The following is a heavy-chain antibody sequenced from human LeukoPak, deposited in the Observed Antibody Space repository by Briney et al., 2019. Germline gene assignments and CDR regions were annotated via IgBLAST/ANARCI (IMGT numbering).Heavy chain of an antibody. CDR2: IYTSGST. CDR3: ARGLRSFDSSSPFDY. V-gene: IGHV4-4*07. Sequence: NPSETLSLTCTVSGGSISSYYWSWIRQPAGKGLEWIGRIYTSGSTNYNPSLKSRVTISVDTSKNQFSLKLSSVTAADTAVYYCARGLRSFDSSSPFDYWGQGTLVTVSS. D-gene: IGHD3-9*01. J-gene: IGHJ4*02. CDR1: GGSISSYY.